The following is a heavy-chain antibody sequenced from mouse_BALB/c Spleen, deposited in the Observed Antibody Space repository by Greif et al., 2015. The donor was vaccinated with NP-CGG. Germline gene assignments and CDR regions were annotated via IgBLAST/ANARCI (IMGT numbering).Heavy chain of an antibody. J-gene: IGHJ2*01. D-gene: IGHD4-1*01. V-gene: IGHV1S135*01. CDR3: AKTPLTGSFDY. Sequence: EVKLMESGPELVKPGASMKVSCKTSGYAFTSYNMFWVKQSHGKSLEWIGYIDPYNGGTSYNQKFKGKATLTVDKSSSTAYMLLNSLTSEDSADYYCAKTPLTGSFDYWGQGTTLPVSS. CDR2: IDPYNGGT. CDR1: GYAFTSYN.